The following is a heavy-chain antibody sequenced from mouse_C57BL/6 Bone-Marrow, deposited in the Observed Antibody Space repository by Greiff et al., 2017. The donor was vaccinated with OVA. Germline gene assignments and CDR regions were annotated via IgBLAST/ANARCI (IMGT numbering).Heavy chain of an antibody. CDR2: IYPGSGST. V-gene: IGHV1-55*01. CDR3: ARGDGITGYYAMDY. Sequence: QVQLQQPGAELVKPGASVKMSCKASGYTFTSYWITWVKQRPGQGLEWIGDIYPGSGSTNYNEKFKSKATLTVDTSSSTAYMQLSSLTSEDSAVYYCARGDGITGYYAMDYWGQGTSVTVSS. J-gene: IGHJ4*01. D-gene: IGHD2-1*01. CDR1: GYTFTSYW.